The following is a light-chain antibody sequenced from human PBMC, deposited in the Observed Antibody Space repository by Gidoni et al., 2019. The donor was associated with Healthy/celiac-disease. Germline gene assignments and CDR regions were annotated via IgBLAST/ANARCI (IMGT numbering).Light chain of an antibody. Sequence: QSALPQPASVSGSPGQSITISCTEPSSDFSPYNDVSWYHQRPGKAPKLIIYDVRRRPSGVSNRFSGSKSGNTASLTISGLQAEDEADYYCNSYTSSGSWVFGGGTELTVL. CDR3: NSYTSSGSWV. CDR2: DVR. V-gene: IGLV2-14*01. CDR1: SSDFSPYND. J-gene: IGLJ3*02.